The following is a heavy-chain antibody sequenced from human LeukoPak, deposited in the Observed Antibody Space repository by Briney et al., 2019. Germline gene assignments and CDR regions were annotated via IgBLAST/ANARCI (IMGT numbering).Heavy chain of an antibody. CDR2: ISYDGSNK. J-gene: IGHJ6*02. CDR3: ARDGYYYDSSGYPVYYGMDV. V-gene: IGHV3-30*04. D-gene: IGHD3-22*01. CDR1: GFTFSSYA. Sequence: PGGSLRLSCAASGFTFSSYAMHWVRQAPGKGLEWVAVISYDGSNKYYADSVKGRFTISRDNSKNTLYLQMNSPRAEDTAVYYCARDGYYYDSSGYPVYYGMDVWGQGTTVTVSS.